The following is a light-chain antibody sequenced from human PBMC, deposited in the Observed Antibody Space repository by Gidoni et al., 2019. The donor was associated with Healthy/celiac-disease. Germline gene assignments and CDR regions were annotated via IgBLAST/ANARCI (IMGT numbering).Light chain of an antibody. Sequence: QSALTQPASVSRSPGQSITISCTGTSSDVGGYNYVSWYQQHPGKAPKLMIYDVSNRPSGVSNRFSGSKSGNTASLTISGLQAEDEADYYCSSYTSSSTSYVFGTGTKITVL. CDR3: SSYTSSSTSYV. CDR1: SSDVGGYNY. CDR2: DVS. V-gene: IGLV2-14*01. J-gene: IGLJ1*01.